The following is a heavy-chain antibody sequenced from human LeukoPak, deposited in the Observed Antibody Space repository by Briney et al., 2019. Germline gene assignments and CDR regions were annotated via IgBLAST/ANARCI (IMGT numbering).Heavy chain of an antibody. Sequence: ASVKVSCKASGYTFTSYGISWVRQAPGQGLEWMGWINPNSGGTNYAQRFQGRVTMTRDTSISTAYMELSRLRSDDTAVYYCASDGAPATAAAGESGFDPWGQGTLVTVSS. CDR2: INPNSGGT. CDR1: GYTFTSYG. D-gene: IGHD6-13*01. V-gene: IGHV1-2*02. J-gene: IGHJ5*02. CDR3: ASDGAPATAAAGESGFDP.